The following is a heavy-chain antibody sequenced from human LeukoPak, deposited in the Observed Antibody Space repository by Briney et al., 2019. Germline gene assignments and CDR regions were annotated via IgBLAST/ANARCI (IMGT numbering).Heavy chain of an antibody. V-gene: IGHV3-23*01. J-gene: IGHJ4*02. Sequence: QPGGSLRLSCAASGFTFSGYAMSWVRQAPGKGLEWVSAISGSGGSTYYADSVKGRFTVSRDNSKNLLYLQMDSLRVEDTAVYYCARAGTCSSTSCDGGIEYWGQGTLDTVSS. CDR2: ISGSGGST. D-gene: IGHD2-2*01. CDR3: ARAGTCSSTSCDGGIEY. CDR1: GFTFSGYA.